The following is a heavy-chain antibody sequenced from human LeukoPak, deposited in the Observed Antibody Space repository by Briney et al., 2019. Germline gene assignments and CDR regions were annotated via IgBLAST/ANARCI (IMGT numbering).Heavy chain of an antibody. V-gene: IGHV3-23*01. D-gene: IGHD1-26*01. Sequence: GGSLRLSRAASGFTFSSYVMSWVRRAPGKGLEWVSAISGSGGSTYYADSVKGRFTISRDNSKNTLYLQMTSLRAEDTGVYYCAKGPTTPYDYWGQGTLVTVSS. CDR2: ISGSGGST. J-gene: IGHJ4*02. CDR1: GFTFSSYV. CDR3: AKGPTTPYDY.